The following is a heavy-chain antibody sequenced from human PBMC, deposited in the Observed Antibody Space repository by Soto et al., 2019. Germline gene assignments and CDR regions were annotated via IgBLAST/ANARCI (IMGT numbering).Heavy chain of an antibody. Sequence: QVQLQESGPGLVKPSQTLSLTCIVSGGSISSNDFYWSWIRQHPGKGLEWIGYIYYSGNTYYNPSLNSRVTILVDTSKNQFSLKVSSVTAADTAVYYCARLSGGWQSWFDPWGQGTLVTVSS. J-gene: IGHJ5*02. V-gene: IGHV4-31*03. CDR1: GGSISSNDFY. CDR2: IYYSGNT. CDR3: ARLSGGWQSWFDP. D-gene: IGHD6-25*01.